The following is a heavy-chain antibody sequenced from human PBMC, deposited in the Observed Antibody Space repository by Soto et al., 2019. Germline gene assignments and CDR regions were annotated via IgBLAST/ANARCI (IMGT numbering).Heavy chain of an antibody. CDR1: GYPFTSYA. J-gene: IGHJ3*02. Sequence: ASVKVSCKASGYPFTSYAMHWVRQAPGQRLEWMGWINAGNGNTKYSQKFQGRVTITRDTSASTAYMELSSLISEDTAVYYCARSGGSYDDAFDIWGQGTVVTVSS. CDR2: INAGNGNT. CDR3: ARSGGSYDDAFDI. D-gene: IGHD2-15*01. V-gene: IGHV1-3*01.